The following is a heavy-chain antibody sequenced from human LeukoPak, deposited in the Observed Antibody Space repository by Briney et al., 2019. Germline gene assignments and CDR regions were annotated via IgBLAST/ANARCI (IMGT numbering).Heavy chain of an antibody. CDR1: GGSISSSSYY. D-gene: IGHD2-2*03. CDR2: INHSGST. V-gene: IGHV4-39*07. CDR3: ARSGYCSSTSCYNWFDP. J-gene: IGHJ5*02. Sequence: SETLSLTCTVSGGSISSSSYYWGWIRQPPGKGLEWIGEINHSGSTNYNPSLKSRVTISVDTSKNQFSLKLSSVTAADTAVYYCARSGYCSSTSCYNWFDPWGQGTLVTVSS.